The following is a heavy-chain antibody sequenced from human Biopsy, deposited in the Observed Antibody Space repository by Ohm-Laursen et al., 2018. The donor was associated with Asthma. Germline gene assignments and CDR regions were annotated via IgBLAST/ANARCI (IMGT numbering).Heavy chain of an antibody. D-gene: IGHD6-25*01. CDR1: GFSLSDYY. J-gene: IGHJ6*02. CDR2: ISSSGSTT. V-gene: IGHV3-11*01. CDR3: ARVFESSEWGPFYHFGLDV. Sequence: GSLRLSCSASGFSLSDYYMTWMRQAPGKGLEWVSSISSSGSTTYPAESVKGRFTISRDNAQKSLFLQMGSLRAEDTAIYYCARVFESSEWGPFYHFGLDVWGQGTTVAVS.